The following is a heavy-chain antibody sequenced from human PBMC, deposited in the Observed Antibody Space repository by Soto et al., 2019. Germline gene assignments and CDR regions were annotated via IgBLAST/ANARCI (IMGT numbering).Heavy chain of an antibody. J-gene: IGHJ5*02. Sequence: SVKVSCEASGGTFSTYTFSWVRQAPGQGLEWMGRIIPIFGTPYYAQKFQGRVTITADKSTSTVYMELSSLGSDDTAVYFCARGLECRGYCLDKPTWFGPWGQGTMVTVYS. CDR2: IIPIFGTP. V-gene: IGHV1-69*06. CDR1: GGTFSTYT. D-gene: IGHD2-15*01. CDR3: ARGLECRGYCLDKPTWFGP.